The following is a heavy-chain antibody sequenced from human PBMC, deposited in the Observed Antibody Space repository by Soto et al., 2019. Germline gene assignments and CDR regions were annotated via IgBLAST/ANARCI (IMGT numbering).Heavy chain of an antibody. V-gene: IGHV4-59*01. CDR3: ARGVARELPFDY. J-gene: IGHJ4*02. CDR2: IYYSGST. Sequence: PSETLSLTCTVSGGSISSYYWSWIRQPPGKGLEWIGYIYYSGSTNYNPSLKSRVTISVDTSKNQFSLKLSSVTAADTAVYYCARGVARELPFDYWGQGTLVTVS. D-gene: IGHD1-26*01. CDR1: GGSISSYY.